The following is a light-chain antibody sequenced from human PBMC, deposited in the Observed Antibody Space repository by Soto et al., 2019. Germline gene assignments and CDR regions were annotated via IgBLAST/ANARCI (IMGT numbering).Light chain of an antibody. J-gene: IGKJ2*01. CDR3: QQYHSYSYT. Sequence: DIQMTQSPSTLSASVGDRVTITCRASQSISSWLAWYQQKPWKAPKLLIYDASSLESGVPSRFSGSGSGTEFTLTISSLQPDDFAPYYCQQYHSYSYTFGQGNKLAIK. CDR1: QSISSW. CDR2: DAS. V-gene: IGKV1-5*01.